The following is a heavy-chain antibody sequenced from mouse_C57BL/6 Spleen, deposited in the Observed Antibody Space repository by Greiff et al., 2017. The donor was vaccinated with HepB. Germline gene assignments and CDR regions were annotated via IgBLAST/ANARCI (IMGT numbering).Heavy chain of an antibody. V-gene: IGHV5-4*01. CDR2: ISDGGSYT. CDR3: ARDDSYFDY. CDR1: GFTFSSYA. Sequence: EVQGVESGGGLVKPGGSLKLSCAASGFTFSSYAMSWVRQTPEKRLEWVATISDGGSYTYYPDNVKGRFTISRDNAKNNLYLQMSHLKSEDTAMYYCARDDSYFDYWGKGTTLTVSS. J-gene: IGHJ2*01.